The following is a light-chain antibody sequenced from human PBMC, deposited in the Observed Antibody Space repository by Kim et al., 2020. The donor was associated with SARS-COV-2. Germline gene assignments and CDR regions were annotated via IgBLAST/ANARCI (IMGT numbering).Light chain of an antibody. CDR1: QSLLHSNGYNY. CDR2: LGS. CDR3: MQALQTPMT. V-gene: IGKV2-28*01. J-gene: IGKJ2*01. Sequence: DIVMTQSPLSLPVTPGEPASISCRSSQSLLHSNGYNYLDWYLQKPGQSPQLLIYLGSNRASGVPDRFSGSGSGTDCTLKISRVEAADVGVYYCMQALQTPMTFGQGTKLEI.